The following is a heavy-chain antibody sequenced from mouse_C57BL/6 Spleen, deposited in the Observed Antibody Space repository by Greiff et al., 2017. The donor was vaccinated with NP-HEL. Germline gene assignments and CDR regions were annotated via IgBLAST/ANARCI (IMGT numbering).Heavy chain of an antibody. CDR3: ERGNDDYLYAMDY. CDR2: IYPSDSET. D-gene: IGHD2-4*01. Sequence: QVQLQQPGAELVRPGSSVKLSCKASGYTFTSYWMDWVKQRPGQGLEWIGNIYPSDSETHYNQKFKDKATLTVDKSSSTAYMQLSSLKSEDSAVYYCERGNDDYLYAMDYWGQGTSVTVSS. CDR1: GYTFTSYW. J-gene: IGHJ4*01. V-gene: IGHV1-61*01.